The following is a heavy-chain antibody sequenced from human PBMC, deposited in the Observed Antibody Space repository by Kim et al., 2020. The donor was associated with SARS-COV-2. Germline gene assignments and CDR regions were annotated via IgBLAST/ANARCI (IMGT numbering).Heavy chain of an antibody. D-gene: IGHD6-19*01. CDR1: GFTFSDYY. CDR2: ISSSSSYT. Sequence: GVSLRLSCAASGFTFSDYYMSWIRQAPGKGLEWVSYISSSSSYTNYADSVKGRFTISRDNAKNSLYLQMNSLRAEDTAVYYCARLGYSSGWTTEYYYYYYGMDVWGQGTTVTVSS. CDR3: ARLGYSSGWTTEYYYYYYGMDV. V-gene: IGHV3-11*03. J-gene: IGHJ6*02.